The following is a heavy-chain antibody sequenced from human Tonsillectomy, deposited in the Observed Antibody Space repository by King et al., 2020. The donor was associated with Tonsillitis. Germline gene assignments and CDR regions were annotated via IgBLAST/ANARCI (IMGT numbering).Heavy chain of an antibody. D-gene: IGHD3-16*01. V-gene: IGHV1-69*01. CDR2: IIPIFGTA. CDR3: ARGRGYDYVWGCIEY. CDR1: GGTFSSYP. J-gene: IGHJ4*02. Sequence: VQLVQSGAEVKKPGSSVKVSCKASGGTFSSYPFTWVRQAPGQGLEWMGGIIPIFGTANYAQKFQGRVTITADESTSTAYMELRSLRSEDTAVYYCARGRGYDYVWGCIEYWGQGTLVTVSS.